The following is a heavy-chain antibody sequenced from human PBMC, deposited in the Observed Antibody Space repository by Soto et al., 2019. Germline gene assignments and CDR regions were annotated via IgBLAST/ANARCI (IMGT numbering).Heavy chain of an antibody. V-gene: IGHV3-23*01. Sequence: EVQLLESGGGLVQPGGSLRLSCAASGFTFSSYAMSWVRQAPGKGLEWVSAISGSGGSTYYADPVKGRFTISRDNSKNTLYLQMNSLRAEDTAVYYCAKGTWNSKYYYYYYGMDVWGQGTTVTVSS. CDR2: ISGSGGST. CDR3: AKGTWNSKYYYYYYGMDV. J-gene: IGHJ6*02. CDR1: GFTFSSYA. D-gene: IGHD1-7*01.